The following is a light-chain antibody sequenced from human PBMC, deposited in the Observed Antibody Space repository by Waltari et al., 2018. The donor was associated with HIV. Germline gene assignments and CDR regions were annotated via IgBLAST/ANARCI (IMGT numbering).Light chain of an antibody. J-gene: IGLJ2*01. CDR2: EGS. V-gene: IGLV2-23*03. CDR3: CSYAGSSTFVV. Sequence: QSALTPPASVSGSPGQSITISCTGTSSDVWSYNLVSWYQQHPGKAPKLMIYEGSKRPSGVSNRFSGSKSGNTASLTISGLQAEDEADYYCCSYAGSSTFVVFGGGTKLTVL. CDR1: SSDVWSYNL.